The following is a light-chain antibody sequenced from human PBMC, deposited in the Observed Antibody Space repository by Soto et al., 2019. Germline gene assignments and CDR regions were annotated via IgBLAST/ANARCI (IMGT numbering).Light chain of an antibody. Sequence: IVVTQSPATLSVSPVERATLSFRASQSFNINLAWYQQKPGQAPRLVVYGASSRATGVPDRFSASGSGTDFTLTISRLEPEDFAVYYCQQYAKAPLTFGQGTKVGIK. CDR3: QQYAKAPLT. V-gene: IGKV3-20*01. CDR1: QSFNIN. CDR2: GAS. J-gene: IGKJ1*01.